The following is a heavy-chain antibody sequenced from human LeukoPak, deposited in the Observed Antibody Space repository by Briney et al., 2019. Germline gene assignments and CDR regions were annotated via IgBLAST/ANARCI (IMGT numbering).Heavy chain of an antibody. V-gene: IGHV3-7*01. J-gene: IGHJ4*02. CDR3: ARIYCTRTDCYYDY. CDR2: IKPDGSDT. D-gene: IGHD2-2*01. CDR1: GFTFSNYW. Sequence: GGSLRLSCAASGFTFSNYWMSWVRLAPGKGLEWVSNIKPDGSDTYYVDSVKGRFTISRDTARNSLYLQMHSPRAEDTDVYFCARIYCTRTDCYYDYWGQGTLVTVSS.